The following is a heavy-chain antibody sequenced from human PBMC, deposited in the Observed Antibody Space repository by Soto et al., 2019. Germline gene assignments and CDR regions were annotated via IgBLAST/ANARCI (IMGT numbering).Heavy chain of an antibody. J-gene: IGHJ6*02. CDR1: GGTFSSYA. CDR2: IIPIFGTA. Sequence: GASVKVSCKASGGTFSSYAISWVRQAPGQGLEWMGGIIPIFGTANYAQKFQGRVTITADESTSTAYMELSSLRSEDTAVYYCARGWVRRSGWYYYYYGMDVWGQGTTVTVSS. V-gene: IGHV1-69*13. D-gene: IGHD6-19*01. CDR3: ARGWVRRSGWYYYYYGMDV.